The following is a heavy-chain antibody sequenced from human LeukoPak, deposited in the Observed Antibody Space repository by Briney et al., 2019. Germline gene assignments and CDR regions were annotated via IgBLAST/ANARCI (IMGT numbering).Heavy chain of an antibody. V-gene: IGHV4-39*01. D-gene: IGHD2-21*01. CDR1: GGSISSSSYY. CDR3: ARGLFGWFDP. J-gene: IGHJ5*02. Sequence: PSATLSLTCTVSGGSISSSSYYWGWIRQPPGKGLEWIGSIYYSGSTYYNPSLKSRVTISVDTSKNQFSLKLSSVTAADTAVYYCARGLFGWFDPWGQGTLVTVSS. CDR2: IYYSGST.